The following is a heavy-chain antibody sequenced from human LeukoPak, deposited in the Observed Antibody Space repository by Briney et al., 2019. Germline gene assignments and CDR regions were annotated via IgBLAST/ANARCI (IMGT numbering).Heavy chain of an antibody. J-gene: IGHJ4*02. CDR3: AREGYDILTGYYVTFDY. CDR2: IYTSGST. Sequence: SETLSLTCTVSGVSISSGSYYWSWIRQPAGKGLEWIGRIYTSGSTNYNPSLKSRVTISVDTSKNQFSLKLSSVTAADTAVYYCAREGYDILTGYYVTFDYWGQGTLVTVSS. CDR1: GVSISSGSYY. D-gene: IGHD3-9*01. V-gene: IGHV4-61*02.